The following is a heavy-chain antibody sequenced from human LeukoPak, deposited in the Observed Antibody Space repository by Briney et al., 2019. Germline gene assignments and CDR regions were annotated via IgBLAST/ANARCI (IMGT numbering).Heavy chain of an antibody. CDR1: GGPFRGFF. CDR2: VSHSGSS. V-gene: IGHV4-34*01. CDR3: ASYCSSTSCQNYYFDY. Sequence: ETLSLTCAVYGGPFRGFFWSWIRQAPGKGLEWIGEVSHSGSSNYNPSLKSRVTISVDRSKNQFSLKLSSVTAADTAVYYCASYCSSTSCQNYYFDYWGQGTLVTVSS. D-gene: IGHD2-2*01. J-gene: IGHJ4*02.